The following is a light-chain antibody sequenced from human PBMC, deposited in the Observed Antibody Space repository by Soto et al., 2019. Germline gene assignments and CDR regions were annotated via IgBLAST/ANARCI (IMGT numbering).Light chain of an antibody. V-gene: IGLV7-46*01. J-gene: IGLJ3*02. CDR2: DTS. CDR3: LLSYAGGRRV. CDR1: TETVTSGHY. Sequence: QAVVTQEPSLTVSPGGTVTLTCASSTETVTSGHYPYWFQQKPGQAPRTLIYDTSNRHSWTPTRFSGSLVGGKAALTLSSAQPEDEADYYCLLSYAGGRRVFGGGTKLTV.